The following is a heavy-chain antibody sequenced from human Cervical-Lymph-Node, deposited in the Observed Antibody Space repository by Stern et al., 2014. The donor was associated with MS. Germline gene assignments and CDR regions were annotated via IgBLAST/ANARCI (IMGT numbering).Heavy chain of an antibody. D-gene: IGHD3-9*01. V-gene: IGHV4-4*02. CDR3: ASRTLTFPYYFDS. Sequence: QVQLQESGPGLVKPSGTLSLTCAVSGGSILRTDWWSWVRQPPGKGLEWSGEVYHRGYANYNPSLNSRVTISVDKSKNQFSLNLPSVTAADTALYYCASRTLTFPYYFDSWGQGTLVTVSS. CDR2: VYHRGYA. J-gene: IGHJ4*02. CDR1: GGSILRTDW.